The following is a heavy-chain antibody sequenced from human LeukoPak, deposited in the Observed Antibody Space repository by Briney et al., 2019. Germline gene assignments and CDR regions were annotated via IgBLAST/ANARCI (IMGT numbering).Heavy chain of an antibody. Sequence: TGGSLRLSCAASGFTFSSYGMHWVRQAPGKGLEWVAVIWYDGSNKYYADSVKGRFTISRDNSKNTLYLQMNSLRAEDTAVYYCAREGSGYSYGRGEDYWGQGTLVTVSS. V-gene: IGHV3-33*01. CDR3: AREGSGYSYGRGEDY. J-gene: IGHJ4*02. D-gene: IGHD5-18*01. CDR1: GFTFSSYG. CDR2: IWYDGSNK.